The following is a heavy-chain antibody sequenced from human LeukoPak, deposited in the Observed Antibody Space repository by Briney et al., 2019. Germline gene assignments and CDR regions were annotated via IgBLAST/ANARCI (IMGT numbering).Heavy chain of an antibody. J-gene: IGHJ4*02. CDR2: IYSGGAI. D-gene: IGHD1-14*01. Sequence: PGGSLRLSCVASGFAVGSNYMSWVRQAPGKELEWVSLIYSGGAIRYADSVKGRFTISRDSSKNTLFLQMNDLTVEDTARYYCARRPGNWGQGILVTVSS. CDR1: GFAVGSNY. V-gene: IGHV3-53*01. CDR3: ARRPGN.